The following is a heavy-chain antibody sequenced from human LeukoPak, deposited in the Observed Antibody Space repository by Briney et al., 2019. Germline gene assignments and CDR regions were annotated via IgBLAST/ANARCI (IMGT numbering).Heavy chain of an antibody. V-gene: IGHV3-66*01. CDR1: GFTFSSYG. Sequence: GGSLRLSCAASGFTFSSYGMHWVRQAPGKGLEWVSVIYSGGSTYYADSVKGRFTISRDNSKNTLYLQMNSLRAEDTAVYYCARSYYAEYFQHWGQGTLVTVSS. CDR3: ARSYYAEYFQH. J-gene: IGHJ1*01. D-gene: IGHD3-10*01. CDR2: IYSGGST.